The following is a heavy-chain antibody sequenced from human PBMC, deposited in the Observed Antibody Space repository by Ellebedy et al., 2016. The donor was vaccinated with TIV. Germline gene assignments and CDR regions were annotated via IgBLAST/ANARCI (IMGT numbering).Heavy chain of an antibody. D-gene: IGHD3-16*02. CDR1: RFTFSIYG. CDR3: ARVADPTFVLFDC. Sequence: PGGSLRLSCEASRFTFSIYGMHWVRQAPGKGLEWVAVIYYDEINKDYADSVKGRFTISRDDSKNTLYLQMNSLRAEDTAVYYCARVADPTFVLFDCWGQGTLVTVSS. CDR2: IYYDEINK. J-gene: IGHJ4*02. V-gene: IGHV3-33*01.